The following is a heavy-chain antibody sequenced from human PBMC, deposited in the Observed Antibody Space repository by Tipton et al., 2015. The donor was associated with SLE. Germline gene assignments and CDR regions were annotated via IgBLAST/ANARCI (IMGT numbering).Heavy chain of an antibody. D-gene: IGHD3-10*01. J-gene: IGHJ5*02. Sequence: SLRLSCAASGFTFSTYPLHWVRQSPGKGLEWVAGISYDGSNKFYTESVMGRFAISRDNSKNTLYLQMDSLTPEDTALYYCARDRAYGSGGYLFDPWGQGTLVTVSS. CDR2: ISYDGSNK. CDR3: ARDRAYGSGGYLFDP. CDR1: GFTFSTYP. V-gene: IGHV3-30*09.